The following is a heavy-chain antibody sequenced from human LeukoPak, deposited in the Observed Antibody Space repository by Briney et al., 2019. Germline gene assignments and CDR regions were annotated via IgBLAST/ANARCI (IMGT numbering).Heavy chain of an antibody. D-gene: IGHD1-14*01. V-gene: IGHV3-23*01. J-gene: IGHJ4*02. CDR2: ISGSGVT. CDR3: ARGTLNIPGEHGAFDY. CDR1: GFTFISYG. Sequence: GGSLRLSCAVSGFTFISYGMSWVRQAPGKGLEWVSAISGSGVTYYADSVKGRFTISRDNAKNSLYLQMNSLRAEDTAVYYCARGTLNIPGEHGAFDYWGQGTLVTVSS.